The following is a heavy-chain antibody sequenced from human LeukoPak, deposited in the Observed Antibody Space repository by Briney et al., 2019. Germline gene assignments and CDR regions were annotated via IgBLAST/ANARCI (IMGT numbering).Heavy chain of an antibody. CDR1: GFTFSSYS. V-gene: IGHV3-21*01. D-gene: IGHD1-1*01. Sequence: GGSLRLSCAASGFTFSSYSMNWVRQAPGKGLEWVSSISSSSSYIYYADSVKGRFTISRDKAKNSLYLQMNSLRAEDTAVYYCVRDGHNGNDFDYWGQGTLVTVSS. CDR3: VRDGHNGNDFDY. J-gene: IGHJ4*02. CDR2: ISSSSSYI.